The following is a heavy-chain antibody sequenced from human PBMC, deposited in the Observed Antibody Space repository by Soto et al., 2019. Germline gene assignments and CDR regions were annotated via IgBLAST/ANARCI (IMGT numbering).Heavy chain of an antibody. CDR1: GGSISSGGYY. CDR2: IYYSGST. J-gene: IGHJ6*02. CDR3: ARDRADFYGMDV. D-gene: IGHD3-3*01. V-gene: IGHV4-31*03. Sequence: SETLSLTCTVSGGSISSGGYYWSWIRQDPGKGLEWIGYIYYSGSTYYNPSLKSRVTISVDTSKNQFSLKLSSVTAADTAVYYCARDRADFYGMDVWGQGTTVTVSS.